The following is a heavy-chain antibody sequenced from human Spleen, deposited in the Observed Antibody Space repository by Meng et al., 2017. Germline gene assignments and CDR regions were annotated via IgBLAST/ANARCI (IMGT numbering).Heavy chain of an antibody. V-gene: IGHV3-23*01. CDR1: GFTFSSYA. D-gene: IGHD4-17*01. CDR3: ASYGDYALYWYFDL. Sequence: GGSLRLSCAASGFTFSSYAMSWVRQAPGKGLEWVSAISGSGGSTYYADSVKGRFTISRDNSKNTLYLQMNSLRAEDTAVYYCASYGDYALYWYFDLWGRGTLVTVSS. J-gene: IGHJ2*01. CDR2: ISGSGGST.